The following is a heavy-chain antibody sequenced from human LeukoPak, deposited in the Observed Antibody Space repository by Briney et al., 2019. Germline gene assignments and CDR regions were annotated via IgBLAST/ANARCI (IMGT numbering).Heavy chain of an antibody. CDR3: ARVYSSSWYYYYGMDV. CDR2: MNPNSGNT. D-gene: IGHD6-13*01. Sequence: GASVKVSCKASGYTFTSYDINWVRQATGQGLEWMGWMNPNSGNTGYAQKFQGRVTMTRNTSISTAYMEPSSLRSEDTAVYYCARVYSSSWYYYYGMDVWGQGTTVTVSS. CDR1: GYTFTSYD. V-gene: IGHV1-8*01. J-gene: IGHJ6*02.